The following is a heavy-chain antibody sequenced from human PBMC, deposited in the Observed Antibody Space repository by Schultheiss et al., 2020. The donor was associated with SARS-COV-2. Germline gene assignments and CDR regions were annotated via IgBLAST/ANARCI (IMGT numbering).Heavy chain of an antibody. Sequence: SETLSLTCTVSGGSISSSYWSWIRQPPGKGLEWIGSIYYSGSTNYNPSLKSRVTISVDTSKNQFSLKLSSVTAADTAVYYCARGRYSYGYLDYWGQGTLVTVSS. CDR1: GGSISSSY. J-gene: IGHJ4*02. CDR2: IYYSGST. D-gene: IGHD5-18*01. V-gene: IGHV4-59*01. CDR3: ARGRYSYGYLDY.